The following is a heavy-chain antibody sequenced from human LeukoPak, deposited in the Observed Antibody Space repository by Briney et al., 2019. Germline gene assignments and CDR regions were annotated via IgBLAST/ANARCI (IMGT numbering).Heavy chain of an antibody. CDR1: GYSISTGYY. CDR3: ARQEVYYYYYMDV. Sequence: SETLSLTCTVSGYSISTGYYWDWIRQPPGKGLEWIGTFYHGGSTYYNPSLKSRVTISVDTSKNQFSLNLTSVTAADTAVYYCARQEVYYYYYMDVWGKGTTVTISS. CDR2: FYHGGST. V-gene: IGHV4-38-2*02. J-gene: IGHJ6*03.